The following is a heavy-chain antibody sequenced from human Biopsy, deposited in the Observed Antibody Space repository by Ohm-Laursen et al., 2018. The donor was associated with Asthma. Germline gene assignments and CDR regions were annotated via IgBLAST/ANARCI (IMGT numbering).Heavy chain of an antibody. CDR1: GFTFSIYD. Sequence: SLRLSCAASGFTFSIYDIHWVRQAPGKGLEWVRVISKDASTQDYADSVKGRFTMARDNSKNTLDLQMNSLREEDTAVYYCVRDGTDDAFDIWGQGTVVSVSS. CDR3: VRDGTDDAFDI. V-gene: IGHV3-30*03. J-gene: IGHJ3*02. D-gene: IGHD1-1*01. CDR2: ISKDASTQ.